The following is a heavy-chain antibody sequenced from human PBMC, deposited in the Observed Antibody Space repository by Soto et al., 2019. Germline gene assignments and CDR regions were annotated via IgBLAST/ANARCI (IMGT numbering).Heavy chain of an antibody. D-gene: IGHD3-22*01. J-gene: IGHJ4*02. Sequence: SETLSLTCTVSGGSISSGGYYWSWIRQHPGKGLEWIGYISYSGSTYYNPSLESRVTISVDTSKNQFSLKLSSVTAADPAVYYCARDALSRDSIWGQGTLVTVSS. CDR1: GGSISSGGYY. CDR2: ISYSGST. CDR3: ARDALSRDSI. V-gene: IGHV4-31*03.